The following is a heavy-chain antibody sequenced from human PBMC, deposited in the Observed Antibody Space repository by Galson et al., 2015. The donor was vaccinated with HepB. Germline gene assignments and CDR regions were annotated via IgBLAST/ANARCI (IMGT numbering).Heavy chain of an antibody. CDR1: GGSVSSGSYY. D-gene: IGHD2-15*01. Sequence: ATLYLTCTVSGGSVSSGSYYWSWIRQPPGQGLEWIGYIYYSGSTNYNPPLKSRVTISVDTYKNQLSLKLSSVTAADTAVYYCARGALLTRWFDPWVQGTLVTVSS. V-gene: IGHV4-61*01. CDR2: IYYSGST. J-gene: IGHJ5*02. CDR3: ARGALLTRWFDP.